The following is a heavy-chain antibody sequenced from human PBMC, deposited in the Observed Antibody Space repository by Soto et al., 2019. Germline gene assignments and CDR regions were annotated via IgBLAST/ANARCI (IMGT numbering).Heavy chain of an antibody. J-gene: IGHJ4*02. Sequence: GGSLILSCAASGFTFSSYCMHWVRQAPGKGLEWVAVIWYDGSNKYYADSVKGRFTISRDNSKNTLYLQMNSLRAEDTAVYYCAREGIAARPNYWGQGTLVTVSS. V-gene: IGHV3-33*01. CDR3: AREGIAARPNY. D-gene: IGHD6-6*01. CDR2: IWYDGSNK. CDR1: GFTFSSYC.